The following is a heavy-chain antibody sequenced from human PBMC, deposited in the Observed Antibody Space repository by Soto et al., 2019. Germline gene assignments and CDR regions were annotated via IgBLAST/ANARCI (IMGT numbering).Heavy chain of an antibody. V-gene: IGHV3-74*01. CDR2: IDREGSDT. CDR3: ARATTTVTTRPTLGY. CDR1: GFTFSSYW. D-gene: IGHD4-17*01. J-gene: IGHJ4*02. Sequence: EVQLVESGGGLIQPGGSLRLSCAASGFTFSSYWMHWVRQTPGKGLVWVSRIDREGSDTAYADSVKGRFTISRDNAKNMLYLQMNSLRAEDTAVYYCARATTTVTTRPTLGYWGQGTLVTVSS.